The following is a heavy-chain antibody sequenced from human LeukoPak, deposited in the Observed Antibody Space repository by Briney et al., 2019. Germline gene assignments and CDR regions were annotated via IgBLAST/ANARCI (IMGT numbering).Heavy chain of an antibody. D-gene: IGHD2-2*01. Sequence: ASVKVSCKASGGTFSSYAISWVRQAPGQGLEWMGGIIPIFGTANYAQKFQGRVTITADESTSTAYMELSSLRSEDPAVYYCARDREYQLLDYWGQGTLVTVSS. CDR1: GGTFSSYA. J-gene: IGHJ4*02. CDR3: ARDREYQLLDY. V-gene: IGHV1-69*01. CDR2: IIPIFGTA.